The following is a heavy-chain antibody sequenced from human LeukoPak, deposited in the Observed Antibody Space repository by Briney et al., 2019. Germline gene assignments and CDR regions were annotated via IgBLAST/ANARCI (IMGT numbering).Heavy chain of an antibody. CDR3: ARRQYGSGSPLYY. CDR1: GYTFTSYD. D-gene: IGHD3-10*01. J-gene: IGHJ4*02. Sequence: ASVKVSCKASGYTFTSYDINWVRQTPGQGLEWMGWMNPNSGNTGYAQKFQGRVTLTANTSISTAYMELSSLISEDTAVYYCARRQYGSGSPLYYWGQGTMVTVSS. CDR2: MNPNSGNT. V-gene: IGHV1-8*03.